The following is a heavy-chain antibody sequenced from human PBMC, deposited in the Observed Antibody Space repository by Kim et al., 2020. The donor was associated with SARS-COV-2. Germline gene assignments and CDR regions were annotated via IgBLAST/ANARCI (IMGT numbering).Heavy chain of an antibody. Sequence: SVKVSCKASGDTFSSYAINWVRQAPGQGLEWMGGIIPIFGTANYAQKFQGRVTITADESTSTAYMELSSLRSEDTAVYYCARVRFYDFWNGVGGDSYYGRDVWGRGTSVTVSS. CDR2: IIPIFGTA. D-gene: IGHD3-3*01. CDR3: ARVRFYDFWNGVGGDSYYGRDV. CDR1: GDTFSSYA. V-gene: IGHV1-69*13. J-gene: IGHJ6*02.